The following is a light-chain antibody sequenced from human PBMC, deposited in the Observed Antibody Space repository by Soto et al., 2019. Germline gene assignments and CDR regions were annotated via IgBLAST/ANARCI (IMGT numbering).Light chain of an antibody. CDR2: EVI. Sequence: QSALTQPPSASGSPGQSVTISCTGTSSDVGGYNYVSWYQQHPGNAPKLMIYEVIKRPSGVPDRFSGSKSGNTASLTVSGLQAEDEADYYCSSYAGTNNLYVFGTGTKVTV. J-gene: IGLJ1*01. CDR3: SSYAGTNNLYV. CDR1: SSDVGGYNY. V-gene: IGLV2-8*01.